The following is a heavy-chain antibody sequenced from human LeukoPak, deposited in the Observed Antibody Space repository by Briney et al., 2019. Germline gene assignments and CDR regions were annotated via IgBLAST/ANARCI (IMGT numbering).Heavy chain of an antibody. V-gene: IGHV3-30*04. J-gene: IGHJ4*02. CDR2: ISYDGSNK. Sequence: GGPVTLSCAASGLTFSSYAMHWVRHATGKGLEWVALISYDGSNKYYADSVKGRFTISRDNSKNTLYLQMNSLRAEDTAVYYCARALYDSSGYCLDYWGQGTLVTVS. CDR1: GLTFSSYA. CDR3: ARALYDSSGYCLDY. D-gene: IGHD3-22*01.